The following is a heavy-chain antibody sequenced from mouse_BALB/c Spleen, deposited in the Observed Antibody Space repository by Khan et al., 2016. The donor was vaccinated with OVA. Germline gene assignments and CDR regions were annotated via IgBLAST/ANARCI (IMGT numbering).Heavy chain of an antibody. D-gene: IGHD2-14*01. Sequence: QVQLQQSGAELARPGASVKMSCKASGYTFTSYTIHWIKQWPGQGLEWIGYINPSSGYTNYNQKFKDKATLTADKASTTAYMQLSSRTSDDSAVDYCARDGAYYRNDGWFAYWGQGTLGTVSA. CDR3: ARDGAYYRNDGWFAY. CDR1: GYTFTSYT. CDR2: INPSSGYT. J-gene: IGHJ3*01. V-gene: IGHV1-4*01.